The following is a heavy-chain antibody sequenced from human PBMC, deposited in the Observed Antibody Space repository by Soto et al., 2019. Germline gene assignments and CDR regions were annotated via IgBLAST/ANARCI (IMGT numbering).Heavy chain of an antibody. CDR3: ARTPTVTGTLSFDY. V-gene: IGHV1-18*01. CDR2: ISAYNGNT. Sequence: ASVKVSCKASGYTFTSYGISWVRQAPGQGLEWMGWISAYNGNTNYAQKLQGRVTMTTDTSTSTVYMELSSLRSEDTAVYYCARTPTVTGTLSFDYWGQGTLVTVSS. D-gene: IGHD1-7*01. CDR1: GYTFTSYG. J-gene: IGHJ4*02.